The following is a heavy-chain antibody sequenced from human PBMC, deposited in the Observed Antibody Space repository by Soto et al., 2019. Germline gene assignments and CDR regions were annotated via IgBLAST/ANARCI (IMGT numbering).Heavy chain of an antibody. Sequence: GGSLRLSCTASGLTFSNYAMSWVRQSPGKGLEWVSGISGNGGSTYYADSVKGRFTISRDNAKNSLYLQMNSLRDEDTAVYYCARHSSGLPPYWGQGTLVTVSS. D-gene: IGHD6-19*01. V-gene: IGHV3-23*01. CDR1: GLTFSNYA. CDR3: ARHSSGLPPY. CDR2: ISGNGGST. J-gene: IGHJ4*02.